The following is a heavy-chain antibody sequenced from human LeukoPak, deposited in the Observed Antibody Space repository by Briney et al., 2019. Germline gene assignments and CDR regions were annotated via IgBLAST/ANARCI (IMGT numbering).Heavy chain of an antibody. CDR3: AKKNTGGSCCGVFDH. CDR2: ISYDGSNK. Sequence: PGRSLRLSCAASGFTFSSYGMHWVRQAPGKGLEWVAVISYDGSNKYYADSVKGRFTISRDNAKNSLYLQMNSLRGEDTAVYYCAKKNTGGSCCGVFDHWGQGTLVTVSS. V-gene: IGHV3-30*18. J-gene: IGHJ4*02. D-gene: IGHD2-15*01. CDR1: GFTFSSYG.